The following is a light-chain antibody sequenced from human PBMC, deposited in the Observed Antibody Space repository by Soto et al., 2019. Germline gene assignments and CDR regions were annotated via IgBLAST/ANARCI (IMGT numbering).Light chain of an antibody. CDR1: QSVSSNY. CDR3: QQYGNSPQT. Sequence: EIVLTQSPGTLSLSPGERAALSCRASQSVSSNYLAWYQQRPGQAPRLLIYGASSRATGIPDRFSGSGSGTDFTLTISRLEPEDFAVYYCQQYGNSPQTFEQGTKVEVK. J-gene: IGKJ1*01. V-gene: IGKV3-20*01. CDR2: GAS.